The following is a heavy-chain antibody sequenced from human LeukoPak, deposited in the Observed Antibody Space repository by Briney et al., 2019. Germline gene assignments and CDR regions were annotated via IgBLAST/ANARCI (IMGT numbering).Heavy chain of an antibody. CDR1: GGSISSGGYY. J-gene: IGHJ6*03. Sequence: PSETLSLTCSVSGGSISSGGYYWTWIRQPAGKGLEWIGRIYTSGSTNYNPSLKSRVTISVDTSKNQFSLNLSSVTAADTAVYYCAGYVAWYYYMDVWGKGTTVTISS. D-gene: IGHD3-16*01. CDR2: IYTSGST. CDR3: AGYVAWYYYMDV. V-gene: IGHV4-61*02.